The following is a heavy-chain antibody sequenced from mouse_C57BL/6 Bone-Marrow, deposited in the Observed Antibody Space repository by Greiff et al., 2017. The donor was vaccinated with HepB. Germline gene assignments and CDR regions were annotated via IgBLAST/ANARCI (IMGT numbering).Heavy chain of an antibody. V-gene: IGHV1-64*01. J-gene: IGHJ2*01. CDR1: GYTFTSYW. CDR3: ARFPMTTVGATNYGY. D-gene: IGHD1-1*01. Sequence: QVQLQQPGAELVKPGASVKLSCKASGYTFTSYWMHWVKQRPGQGLEWIGMIIPNSGSTNYNEKFKSKATLTVDKSSSTASMQLSILTSEDSAVYYCARFPMTTVGATNYGYWGQVTTLTVSS. CDR2: IIPNSGST.